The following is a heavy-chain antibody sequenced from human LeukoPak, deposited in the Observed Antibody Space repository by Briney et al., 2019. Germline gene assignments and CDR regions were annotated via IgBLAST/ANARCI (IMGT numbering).Heavy chain of an antibody. J-gene: IGHJ4*02. V-gene: IGHV4-34*01. CDR1: GGSFSGYY. D-gene: IGHD6-13*01. CDR2: INHSGST. Sequence: SETLSLTCAVYGGSFSGYYWSWIRQPPGKGLEWIGEINHSGSTNYNPSLKSRVTISVDTSKNQFSLKLSSVTAADTAVYYCERGPRPLRQYSSSWYSGYFDYWGQGTLVTVSS. CDR3: ERGPRPLRQYSSSWYSGYFDY.